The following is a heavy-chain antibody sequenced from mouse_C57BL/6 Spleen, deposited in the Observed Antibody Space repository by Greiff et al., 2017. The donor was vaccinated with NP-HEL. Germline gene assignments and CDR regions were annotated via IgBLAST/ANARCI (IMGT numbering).Heavy chain of an antibody. CDR1: GYTFTDYN. V-gene: IGHV1-22*01. CDR2: INPNNGGT. Sequence: EVQLQESGPELVKPGASVKMSCKASGYTFTDYNMHWVKQSHGKSLEWIGYINPNNGGTSYNQKFKGKATLTVNKSSSTAYMELRSLTSEDSAVYYCAREDYDYDGAWFAYWGQGTLVTVSA. CDR3: AREDYDYDGAWFAY. J-gene: IGHJ3*01. D-gene: IGHD2-4*01.